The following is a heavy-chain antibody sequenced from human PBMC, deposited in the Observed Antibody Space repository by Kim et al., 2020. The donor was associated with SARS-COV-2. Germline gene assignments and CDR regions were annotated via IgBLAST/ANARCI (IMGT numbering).Heavy chain of an antibody. J-gene: IGHJ3*02. CDR2: DGSAI. CDR3: ARSNAFDI. V-gene: IGHV3-7*03. Sequence: DGSAINYVASVKGRFTISRDNANNSVYLQMNSLRADDPAIYYCARSNAFDIWGQGTVVTVSS.